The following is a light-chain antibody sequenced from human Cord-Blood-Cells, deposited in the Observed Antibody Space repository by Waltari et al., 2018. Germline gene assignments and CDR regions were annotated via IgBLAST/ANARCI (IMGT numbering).Light chain of an antibody. CDR2: GAS. CDR3: QQYNNWPLT. V-gene: IGKV3-15*01. CDR1: QSVSSN. Sequence: EIVMTQSPATLSVSPGERATLSCRASQSVSSNLAWYQQKPGQAPRLRIYGASTRATGIPARCSGSGSGTEFTLTISSLQSEDFAVYYCQQYNNWPLTFGGGTKVEIK. J-gene: IGKJ4*01.